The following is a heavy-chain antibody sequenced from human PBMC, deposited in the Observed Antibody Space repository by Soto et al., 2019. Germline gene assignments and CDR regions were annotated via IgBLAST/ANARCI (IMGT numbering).Heavy chain of an antibody. Sequence: SETLSLTCTASGGAISSYYWSWIRQPPGKGLEWIGYIYYSGSTNYNPSLKSRVTISVDTSKNQFSLKLSSVTAADTAVYYCERVATSGTFYYGMDVWGQGTTVTVSS. J-gene: IGHJ6*02. CDR3: ERVATSGTFYYGMDV. D-gene: IGHD2-15*01. CDR1: GGAISSYY. CDR2: IYYSGST. V-gene: IGHV4-59*01.